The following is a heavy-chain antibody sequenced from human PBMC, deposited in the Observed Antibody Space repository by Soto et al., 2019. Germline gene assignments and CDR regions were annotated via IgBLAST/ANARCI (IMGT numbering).Heavy chain of an antibody. J-gene: IGHJ6*02. Sequence: PGGSLRLSCAASGFTFSNAWMNWVRQAPGKGLEWVGRIKSKTDGGTTDYAAPVKGRLTISRDDSKNTLYLQMNSLKTEDTAVYYCTTGTTYYDILTGYPIGPYYYYGMDVWGQGTTVTVSS. CDR2: IKSKTDGGTT. D-gene: IGHD3-9*01. CDR1: GFTFSNAW. V-gene: IGHV3-15*07. CDR3: TTGTTYYDILTGYPIGPYYYYGMDV.